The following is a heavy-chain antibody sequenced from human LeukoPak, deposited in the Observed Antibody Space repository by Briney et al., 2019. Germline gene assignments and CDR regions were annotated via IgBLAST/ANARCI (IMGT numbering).Heavy chain of an antibody. J-gene: IGHJ4*02. Sequence: GGPLRLSCAASGFTFSSYAMHWVRQAPGKGLEWVAVISYDGSNKYYADSVKGRFTISRDNSKNTLYLQMNSLRAEDTAVYYCARDEYYDILTGYPDYWGQGTLVTVSS. CDR3: ARDEYYDILTGYPDY. D-gene: IGHD3-9*01. V-gene: IGHV3-30-3*01. CDR1: GFTFSSYA. CDR2: ISYDGSNK.